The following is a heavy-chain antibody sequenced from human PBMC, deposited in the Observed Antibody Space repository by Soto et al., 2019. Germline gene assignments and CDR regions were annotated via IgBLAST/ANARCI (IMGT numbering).Heavy chain of an antibody. Sequence: QVQLVESGGGVVQPGRSLRLSCAASGFTISNYCIHWVRQAPGKGLEWVAMVSHDGRATYYGDSVRGRFTGSRDESKNMLYVEMNSLRPEETVMYYCARDWGSSGWYNWFDPWGQGTLVTVSS. V-gene: IGHV3-30*03. CDR2: VSHDGRAT. CDR3: ARDWGSSGWYNWFDP. D-gene: IGHD6-19*01. J-gene: IGHJ5*02. CDR1: GFTISNYC.